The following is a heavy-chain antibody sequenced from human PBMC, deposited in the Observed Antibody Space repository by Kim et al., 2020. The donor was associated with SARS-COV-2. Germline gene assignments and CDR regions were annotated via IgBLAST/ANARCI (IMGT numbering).Heavy chain of an antibody. CDR1: GGSISNHY. CDR3: ARDPPGPDYSFDL. J-gene: IGHJ3*01. CDR2: IDYSGST. V-gene: IGHV4-59*11. D-gene: IGHD5-12*01. Sequence: SETLSLTCIVSGGSISNHYWSWIRQPPGKGLEWIGYIDYSGSTNSNPSLKSRVTISVDTSKNQFSLKLSSVTAADTAVYYCARDPPGPDYSFDLWGQGTRVTVPS.